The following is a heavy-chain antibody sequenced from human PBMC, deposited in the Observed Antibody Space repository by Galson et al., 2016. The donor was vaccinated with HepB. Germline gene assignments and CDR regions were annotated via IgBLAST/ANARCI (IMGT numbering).Heavy chain of an antibody. CDR2: IYRGGNT. CDR1: GVTASSEY. D-gene: IGHD5-18*01. J-gene: IGHJ3*02. V-gene: IGHV3-53*01. Sequence: SLRLSCAKSGVTASSEYMTWVRQAPGKGLEWISLIYRGGNTYYADSVRGRFTASRDDSKNTLYLQVNYLRADDTAVYFCATVGGNTYGLRTDGFDIWGQGTMVTVSS. CDR3: ATVGGNTYGLRTDGFDI.